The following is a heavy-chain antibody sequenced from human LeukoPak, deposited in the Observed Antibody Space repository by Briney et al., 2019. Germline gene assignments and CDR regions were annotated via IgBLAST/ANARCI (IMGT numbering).Heavy chain of an antibody. D-gene: IGHD4-23*01. J-gene: IGHJ4*02. CDR2: ISSSSSYI. Sequence: GGSLRLSCAASGFTFSSYSMNWVRQAPGKGLEWVSSISSSSSYIYYADSVKGRFTISRDNAMNSLFLQMNSLRAEDTAVYYCARDVHGGAFDYWGQGTLVTVSS. V-gene: IGHV3-21*01. CDR1: GFTFSSYS. CDR3: ARDVHGGAFDY.